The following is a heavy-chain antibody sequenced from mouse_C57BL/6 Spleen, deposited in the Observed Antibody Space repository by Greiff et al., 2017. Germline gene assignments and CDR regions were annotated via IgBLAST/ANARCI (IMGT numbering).Heavy chain of an antibody. D-gene: IGHD1-1*01. Sequence: VQLQQSGAELVKPGASVKISCKASGYAFSSYWMNWVKQRPGKGLEWIGQIYPGDGDTNYNGKFKGKATLTADKSSSTAYMQLSSLTSEDSAVYFCARVGYYGSSYVHWYFDVWGTGTTVTVSS. V-gene: IGHV1-80*01. J-gene: IGHJ1*03. CDR3: ARVGYYGSSYVHWYFDV. CDR1: GYAFSSYW. CDR2: IYPGDGDT.